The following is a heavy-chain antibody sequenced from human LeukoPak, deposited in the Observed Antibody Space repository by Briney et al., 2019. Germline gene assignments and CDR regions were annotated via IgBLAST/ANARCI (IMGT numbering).Heavy chain of an antibody. CDR3: ARGRIAAAPDY. D-gene: IGHD6-13*01. V-gene: IGHV3-33*01. CDR2: IWYDGSNK. J-gene: IGHJ4*02. Sequence: PGRSLRLFCAASGFTFSSYGMHWVRQAPGKGLEWVAVIWYDGSNKYYADSVKGRFTISRDNSKNTLYLQMNSLRAEDTAVYYCARGRIAAAPDYWGQGTLVTVSS. CDR1: GFTFSSYG.